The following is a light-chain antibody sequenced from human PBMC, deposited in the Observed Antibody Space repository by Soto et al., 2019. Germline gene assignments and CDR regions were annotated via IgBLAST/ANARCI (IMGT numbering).Light chain of an antibody. J-gene: IGKJ4*01. V-gene: IGKV3-20*01. CDR1: QSVSSSY. CDR2: DAS. Sequence: EIVLTQSPGTLSLSPWERATLSCRASQSVSSSYLAWYQQKPGQAPRLLIYDASSSATGITDRFSGSGSGTDFTLTISRLEPEDFAVYYCQQYGSSLRTFGGGTKVEIK. CDR3: QQYGSSLRT.